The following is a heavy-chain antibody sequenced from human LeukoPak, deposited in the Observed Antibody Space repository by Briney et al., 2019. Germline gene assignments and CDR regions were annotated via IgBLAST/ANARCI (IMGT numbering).Heavy chain of an antibody. CDR3: ARDPRGVAVAGTFDY. CDR2: IWYDGSKT. J-gene: IGHJ4*02. Sequence: GRSLRLSCAASGFTFSSYGMHWVRQAPGKGLEWVAVIWYDGSKTYYADSVKGRFTISRDNSKNTLYFKMNSPRAEDTAVYYCARDPRGVAVAGTFDYWGQGTLVTVSS. V-gene: IGHV3-33*08. CDR1: GFTFSSYG. D-gene: IGHD6-19*01.